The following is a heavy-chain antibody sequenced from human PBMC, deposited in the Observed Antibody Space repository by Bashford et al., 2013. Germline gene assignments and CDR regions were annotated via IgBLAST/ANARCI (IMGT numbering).Heavy chain of an antibody. CDR1: GFNFQYW. CDR3: ARQRFSVTDDTFDL. Sequence: GESLKISCKGSGFNFQYWIGWVRQKPGKGLEWMGNVFPDDSETRYSPSFQGHVTISADKYLSTAYLQWSSLKASDTAMYYCARQRFSVTDDTFDLWGQGTMVTVSS. CDR2: VFPDDSET. V-gene: IGHV5-51*01. J-gene: IGHJ3*01. D-gene: IGHD2/OR15-2a*01.